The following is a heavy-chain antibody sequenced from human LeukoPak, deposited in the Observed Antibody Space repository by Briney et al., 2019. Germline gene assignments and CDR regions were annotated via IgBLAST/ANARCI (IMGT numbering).Heavy chain of an antibody. CDR3: AKEHRKSDFDY. CDR1: GFTFTNYG. CDR2: ISGSGGNT. V-gene: IGHV3-23*01. J-gene: IGHJ4*02. Sequence: GGSLRLSCAASGFTFTNYGMGWVRQGPGKGLEWVSAISGSGGNTYYADSVKGRFTISRDNSKNTLYLQMNSLRAEDTALYYCAKEHRKSDFDYWGQGTLVTVSS.